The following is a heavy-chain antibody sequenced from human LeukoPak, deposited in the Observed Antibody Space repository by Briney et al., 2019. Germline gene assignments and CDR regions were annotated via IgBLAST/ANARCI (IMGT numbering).Heavy chain of an antibody. J-gene: IGHJ4*02. V-gene: IGHV1-46*01. CDR2: INPSGGST. CDR1: GYTFTSYY. CDR3: ARDKLPNFTIFGVVTVFDY. Sequence: ASVKVSCKASGYTFTSYYTHWVRQAPGQGLEWMGIINPSGGSTSYAQKFQGRVTMTRDTSTSTVYMELSSLRSEDTAVYYCARDKLPNFTIFGVVTVFDYWGQGTLVTVSS. D-gene: IGHD3-3*01.